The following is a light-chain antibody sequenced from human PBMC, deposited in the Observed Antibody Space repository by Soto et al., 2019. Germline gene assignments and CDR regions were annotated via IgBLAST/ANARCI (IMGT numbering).Light chain of an antibody. CDR3: HQRQSWPRT. Sequence: EIVLTQSPATLSLSPGERATLSCRASQSVSSYLAWHQQKPGQAPRLLIYDASNRATGIPARFSGSGSGTDFTLTISSLEPEDFAVYYCHQRQSWPRTFGQGTKVDI. CDR2: DAS. V-gene: IGKV3-11*01. CDR1: QSVSSY. J-gene: IGKJ1*01.